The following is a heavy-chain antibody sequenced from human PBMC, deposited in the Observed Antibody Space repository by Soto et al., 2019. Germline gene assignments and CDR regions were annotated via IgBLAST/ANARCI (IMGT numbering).Heavy chain of an antibody. CDR3: AHRPYAGTLPFDY. V-gene: IGHV2-5*01. J-gene: IGHJ4*02. CDR1: GFSLSTTAVG. Sequence: QITLKESGPTLVKPTQTLTLTCTFSGFSLSTTAVGVGWIRHPPRKPLEWLALTYRHNDKLYNPSLKSRLTITKDTSKNRVVLTMTKVDPVDTATYYCAHRPYAGTLPFDYWGQGTLVTVSS. CDR2: TYRHNDK. D-gene: IGHD1-26*01.